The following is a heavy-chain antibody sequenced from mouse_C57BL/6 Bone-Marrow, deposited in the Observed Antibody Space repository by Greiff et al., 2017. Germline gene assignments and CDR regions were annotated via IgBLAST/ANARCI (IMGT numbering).Heavy chain of an antibody. CDR2: IDPEIGDT. CDR1: GFNFKDDY. Sequence: EVKLMESGAELVRPGASVKLSCTASGFNFKDDYIHWVKQRPEQGLEWIGSIDPEIGDTEYASTFQGKATITSDTSSNTAYLQLSSLTSEDTAVYYCASFDGNYFDFWGRGTPLTVAS. CDR3: ASFDGNYFDF. J-gene: IGHJ2*01. D-gene: IGHD2-3*01. V-gene: IGHV14-4*01.